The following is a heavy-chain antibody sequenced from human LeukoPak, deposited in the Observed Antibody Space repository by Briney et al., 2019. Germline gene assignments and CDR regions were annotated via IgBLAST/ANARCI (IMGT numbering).Heavy chain of an antibody. CDR3: ARGDFWGSYPLLS. CDR1: GFIFSDFY. Sequence: GGSLRLSCAASGFIFSDFYMDWVRQAPGKGLEWVGRIREKTNNYITEYAASVKERFSISRDDSKNSLYLQMSSLTIEDTALYFCARGDFWGSYPLLSWGRGTLVIVSS. CDR2: IREKTNNYIT. J-gene: IGHJ5*02. V-gene: IGHV3-72*01. D-gene: IGHD3-16*02.